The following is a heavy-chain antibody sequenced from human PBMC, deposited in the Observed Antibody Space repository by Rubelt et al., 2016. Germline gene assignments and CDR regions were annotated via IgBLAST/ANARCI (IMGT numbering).Heavy chain of an antibody. D-gene: IGHD6-6*01. CDR2: IYYSGST. CDR1: GGSISSYY. Sequence: QVQLQESGPGLVKPSETLSLTCTVSGGSISSYYWSWIRQPPGKGLEWIGYIYYSGSTNYNPSLKSRVTIPVDTSKNQFSPKLSSVTAADTAVYYCASYIPISSSSFGGMDVWGQGTTVTVSS. CDR3: ASYIPISSSSFGGMDV. V-gene: IGHV4-59*08. J-gene: IGHJ6*02.